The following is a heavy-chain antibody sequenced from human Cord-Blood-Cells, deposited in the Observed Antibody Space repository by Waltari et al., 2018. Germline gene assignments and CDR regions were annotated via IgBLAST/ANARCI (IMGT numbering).Heavy chain of an antibody. CDR2: INRSGGST. D-gene: IGHD6-25*01. Sequence: QVQLVQSGAEVKKPGASVKVSCKASGYTFTSYYMPWVGQAPGQGLEWMGIINRSGGSTSYAQKFQGRVTMTRDTSTSTVYMELSSLRSEDTAVYYCARASGYYFDYWGQGTLVTVSS. CDR1: GYTFTSYY. V-gene: IGHV1-46*01. J-gene: IGHJ4*02. CDR3: ARASGYYFDY.